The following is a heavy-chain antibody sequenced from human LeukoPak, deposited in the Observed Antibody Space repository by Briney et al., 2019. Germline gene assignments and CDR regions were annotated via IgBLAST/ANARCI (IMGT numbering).Heavy chain of an antibody. CDR1: GFTFSDHY. J-gene: IGHJ4*02. V-gene: IGHV3-72*01. CDR2: TRNKANSYTT. D-gene: IGHD6-13*01. Sequence: GGSLRLSXAASGFTFSDHYMDWVRQTPGKGLEWLGRTRNKANSYTTEYAASGKGRFTISRDDSKNSLYLQMNSLKNEDTAVYYCARESGVYSSSWYLDYWGQGTLVTVSS. CDR3: ARESGVYSSSWYLDY.